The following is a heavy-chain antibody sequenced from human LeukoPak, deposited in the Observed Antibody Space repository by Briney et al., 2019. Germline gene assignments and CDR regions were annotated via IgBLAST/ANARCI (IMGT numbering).Heavy chain of an antibody. CDR1: GFTVSSNY. V-gene: IGHV3-11*04. CDR2: ISSSGSTI. CDR3: ARDYKYAFDN. D-gene: IGHD5-24*01. J-gene: IGHJ4*02. Sequence: GGSLRLSCAASGFTVSSNYMSWVRQAPGKGLEWVSYISSSGSTIYYADSVKGRFTISGDKAKNSLYLQMNSLRVEDTAVYYCARDYKYAFDNWGQGTLVTVSS.